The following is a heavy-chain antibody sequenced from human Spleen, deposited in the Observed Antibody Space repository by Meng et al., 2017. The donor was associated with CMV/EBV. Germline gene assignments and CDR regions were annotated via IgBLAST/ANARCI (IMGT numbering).Heavy chain of an antibody. CDR3: ARADLLGAFDI. CDR1: GFTFSSYS. CDR2: ISSSSSYI. J-gene: IGHJ3*02. Sequence: GGSLRLSCAASGFTFSSYSMNWVRQAPGKGLEWVSSISSSSSYIYYADSVKGRFTISRDNAKNSLYLQMNSLRAEDTAVYYCARADLLGAFDIWGQGTMVTVSS. V-gene: IGHV3-21*01. D-gene: IGHD3-16*01.